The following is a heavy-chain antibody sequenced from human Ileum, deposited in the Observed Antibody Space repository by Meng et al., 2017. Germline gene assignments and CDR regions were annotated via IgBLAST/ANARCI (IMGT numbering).Heavy chain of an antibody. J-gene: IGHJ4*02. V-gene: IGHV4-4*02. Sequence: QGQLSEWGPGRVSPWGDLALPCPVSGGSISTSNWWSWLRQSPGQGLGWIGEIYHTGSTTYNPSLESRVTVSVDKSNNQFSLRLTSATAADTAVYYCARVSQRDGYNSANFDYWGQGALVTVSS. CDR1: GGSISTSNW. CDR2: IYHTGST. D-gene: IGHD5-24*01. CDR3: ARVSQRDGYNSANFDY.